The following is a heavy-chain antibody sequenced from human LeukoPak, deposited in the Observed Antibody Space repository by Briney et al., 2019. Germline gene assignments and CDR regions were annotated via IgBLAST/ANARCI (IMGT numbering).Heavy chain of an antibody. D-gene: IGHD3-22*01. Sequence: GESLKISCEGSGYSFTSDWIGWVRQMPGKGLEWVAIIYPGDSDTIYSPSFQGQVTISADNSISTAYLQWSSLKASDTAMYYCARSSDSSGFYDYFDYWGQGTLVTVSS. CDR3: ARSSDSSGFYDYFDY. CDR1: GYSFTSDW. V-gene: IGHV5-51*01. J-gene: IGHJ4*02. CDR2: IYPGDSDT.